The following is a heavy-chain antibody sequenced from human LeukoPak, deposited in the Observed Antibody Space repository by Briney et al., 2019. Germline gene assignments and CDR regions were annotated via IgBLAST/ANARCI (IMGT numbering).Heavy chain of an antibody. CDR3: ARDSPASSGEVDY. CDR1: GFTFSDYY. Sequence: GGSLRLSCAASGFTFSDYYMSWIRQAPGKGLEWVSYISSGGSTIYYADSVKGRFTISRDNAKNSLYLQMNSLRVEDTAVYYCARDSPASSGEVDYWGQGTLVTVSS. V-gene: IGHV3-11*01. J-gene: IGHJ4*02. D-gene: IGHD2-15*01. CDR2: ISSGGSTI.